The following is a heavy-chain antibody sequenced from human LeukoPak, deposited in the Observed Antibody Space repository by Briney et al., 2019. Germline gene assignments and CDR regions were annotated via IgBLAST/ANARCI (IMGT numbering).Heavy chain of an antibody. CDR3: ARDGSFGELDY. D-gene: IGHD3-10*01. V-gene: IGHV3-33*01. CDR2: IWYDGSSK. CDR1: GFTFSSYG. Sequence: GRSLRLSCAASGFTFSSYGMHWVCQAPGKGLEWVAVIWYDGSSKYYADSVKGRFTISRDNSKNTLYLQMNSLRAEDTAVYYCARDGSFGELDYWGQGTLVTVSS. J-gene: IGHJ4*02.